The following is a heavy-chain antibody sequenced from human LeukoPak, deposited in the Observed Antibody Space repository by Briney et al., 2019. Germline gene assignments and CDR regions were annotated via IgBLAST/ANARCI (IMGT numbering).Heavy chain of an antibody. V-gene: IGHV4-34*01. CDR2: INHSGST. CDR3: ARGPAVAATRGAFDI. D-gene: IGHD6-19*01. Sequence: SETLSLTCAVYGASYNAYYWSWIRQPPGKRLEWIGEINHSGSTNYNPSLKGRVTISVDTSKNQFSLKLSSVTAADTAVYYCARGPAVAATRGAFDIWGQGTMVTVSS. J-gene: IGHJ3*02. CDR1: GASYNAYY.